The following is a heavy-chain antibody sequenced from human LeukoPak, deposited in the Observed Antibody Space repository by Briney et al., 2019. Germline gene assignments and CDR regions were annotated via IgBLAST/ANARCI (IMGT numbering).Heavy chain of an antibody. Sequence: PGGSLRLSCAASGFTVSSNYLSWVRQAPEKGLEWVSVIYYNGSTYYADSVRGRFTISRDNSRNTVYLQMNSLRPEDTAVNYCARDSSGKGTWYFDLWGRGTLVTVSS. D-gene: IGHD6-25*01. CDR2: IYYNGST. J-gene: IGHJ2*01. CDR3: ARDSSGKGTWYFDL. V-gene: IGHV3-53*01. CDR1: GFTVSSNY.